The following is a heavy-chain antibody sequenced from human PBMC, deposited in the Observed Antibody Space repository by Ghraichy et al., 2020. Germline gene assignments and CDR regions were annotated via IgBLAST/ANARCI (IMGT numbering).Heavy chain of an antibody. CDR1: GYTFTSYG. CDR2: ISAYNGNT. Sequence: ASVKVSCKASGYTFTSYGISWVRQAPGQGLEWMGWISAYNGNTNYAQKLQGRVTMTTDTSTSTAYMELRSLRSDDTAVYYCARAPSIGRIVGATTLDAFDIWGQGTMVTVSS. V-gene: IGHV1-18*01. J-gene: IGHJ3*02. D-gene: IGHD1-26*01. CDR3: ARAPSIGRIVGATTLDAFDI.